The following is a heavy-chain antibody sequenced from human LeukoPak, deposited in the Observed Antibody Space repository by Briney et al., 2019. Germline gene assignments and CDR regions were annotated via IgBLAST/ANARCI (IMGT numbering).Heavy chain of an antibody. J-gene: IGHJ4*02. V-gene: IGHV1-18*01. CDR3: ARLPGENYYDSSPNRDY. D-gene: IGHD3-22*01. Sequence: ASVKVSCKASGYTFTSYGISWVRQAPGQGLEWMGWISAYNGNTNYAQKLQGRVTMTTDTSTSTAYMELRSLRSEDTAVYYCARLPGENYYDSSPNRDYWGQGTLVTVSS. CDR2: ISAYNGNT. CDR1: GYTFTSYG.